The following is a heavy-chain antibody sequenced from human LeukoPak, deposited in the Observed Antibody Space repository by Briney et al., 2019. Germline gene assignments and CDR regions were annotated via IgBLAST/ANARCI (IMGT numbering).Heavy chain of an antibody. CDR3: ARAEWRANYAFDI. V-gene: IGHV1-69*05. J-gene: IGHJ3*02. Sequence: SVKVSCKASGGTFSSYAISWVRQAPGQGLEWMGGIIPIFGTANYAQKFQGRVTITTDESTSTAYMELSSLRSEDTAVYYCARAEWRANYAFDIWGQGTMVTVSS. CDR1: GGTFSSYA. CDR2: IIPIFGTA. D-gene: IGHD4/OR15-4a*01.